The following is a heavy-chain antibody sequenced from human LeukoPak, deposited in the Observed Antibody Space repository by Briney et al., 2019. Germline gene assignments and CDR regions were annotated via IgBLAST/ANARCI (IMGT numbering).Heavy chain of an antibody. CDR1: GFTFSSYG. V-gene: IGHV3-33*01. D-gene: IGHD5-18*01. Sequence: GGSLRLSCAASGFTFSSYGMHWVRQAPGKGLEWVAVIWYDGSNKYYAGSVKGRFTISRDNSKNTLYLQMNSLRAEDTAVYYCAREGIQLWSTHWFDPWGQGTLVTVSS. CDR3: AREGIQLWSTHWFDP. J-gene: IGHJ5*02. CDR2: IWYDGSNK.